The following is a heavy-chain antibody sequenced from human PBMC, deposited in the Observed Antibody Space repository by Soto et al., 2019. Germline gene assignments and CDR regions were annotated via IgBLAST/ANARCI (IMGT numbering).Heavy chain of an antibody. V-gene: IGHV3-30*03. D-gene: IGHD3-16*02. CDR2: ISYDGSNK. J-gene: IGHJ4*02. CDR1: GFSFSSYG. Sequence: QVQLVESGGGVVQPGRSLRLSCAASGFSFSSYGMHWVRQAPGKGLEWVAVISYDGSNKYYADSVKGRFTISRDNSKNTLYLQMNSLRAEDTAVYYCATRADRSPFDYWGQGTLVTVSS. CDR3: ATRADRSPFDY.